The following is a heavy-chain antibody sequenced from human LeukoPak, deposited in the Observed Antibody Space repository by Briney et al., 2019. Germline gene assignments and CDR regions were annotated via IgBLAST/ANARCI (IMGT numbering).Heavy chain of an antibody. Sequence: SETLSLTCAVYGGSFSGYYWSWIRQPPGKGLEWIGEINHSGSTNYNPSLKSRVTISVDTSRNQFSLKLSSVTAADTAVYYCARGKRGYSSSWYDYWGQGTLVTVSS. J-gene: IGHJ4*02. CDR3: ARGKRGYSSSWYDY. CDR1: GGSFSGYY. CDR2: INHSGST. D-gene: IGHD6-13*01. V-gene: IGHV4-34*01.